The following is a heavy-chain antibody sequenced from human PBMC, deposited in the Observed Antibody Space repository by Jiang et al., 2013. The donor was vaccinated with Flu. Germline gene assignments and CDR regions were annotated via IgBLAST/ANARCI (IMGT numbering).Heavy chain of an antibody. CDR3: ARGIYGSGSYYLVYESYYFDY. V-gene: IGHV4-34*01. Sequence: LLKPSETLSLTCAVYGGSFSGYYWSWIRQPPGKGLEWIGEINHSGSTNYSPSLKSRVTISVDTSKNQFSLKLSSVTAADTAVYYCARGIYGSGSYYLVYESYYFDYWGQGTLVTVSS. CDR1: GGSFSGYY. CDR2: INHSGST. J-gene: IGHJ4*02. D-gene: IGHD3-10*01.